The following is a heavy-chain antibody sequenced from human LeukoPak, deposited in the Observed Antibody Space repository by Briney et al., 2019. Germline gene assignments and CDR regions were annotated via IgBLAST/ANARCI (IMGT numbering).Heavy chain of an antibody. D-gene: IGHD3-10*01. CDR2: IQYDGSNK. CDR1: GFSFSSYG. V-gene: IGHV3-30*02. J-gene: IGHJ4*02. Sequence: PGGSLRLSCAASGFSFSSYGMQWVRQAPGKGLERVAFIQYDGSNKYYAESVKGRFTIPRDNSKNTLYLQMNSLRADDTAVYYCAKGQARYAHGFLFDYWGQGTLVTVSS. CDR3: AKGQARYAHGFLFDY.